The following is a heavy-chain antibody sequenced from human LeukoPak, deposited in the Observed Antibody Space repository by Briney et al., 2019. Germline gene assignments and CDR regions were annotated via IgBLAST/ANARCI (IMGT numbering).Heavy chain of an antibody. D-gene: IGHD6-13*01. CDR2: IYYSGST. J-gene: IGHJ4*02. CDR1: GGSISSSSYY. V-gene: IGHV4-39*07. CDR3: ARGTTIAATD. Sequence: SETLSLTCTVSGGSISSSSYYWGWIRQPPGKGLEWIGSIYYSGSTYYNPSLKSRVTISVDTSKNQFSLKLSSVTAADTAVYYCARGTTIAATDWGQGTLVTVSS.